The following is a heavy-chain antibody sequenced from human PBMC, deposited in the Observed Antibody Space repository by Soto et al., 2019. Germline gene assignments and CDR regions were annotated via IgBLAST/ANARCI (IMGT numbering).Heavy chain of an antibody. V-gene: IGHV5-51*01. D-gene: IGHD4-17*01. CDR2: IHPGDSDT. Sequence: GESLKISCKGSGYSFTNSWIGWVRQMPGKGPEWMGIIHPGDSDTRYSPSFQGQVTISADKSINTAYLQWRSLKASDTAIYYCARPHGLTTVVTPAAFDIWGQGTMVTVSS. CDR3: ARPHGLTTVVTPAAFDI. CDR1: GYSFTNSW. J-gene: IGHJ3*02.